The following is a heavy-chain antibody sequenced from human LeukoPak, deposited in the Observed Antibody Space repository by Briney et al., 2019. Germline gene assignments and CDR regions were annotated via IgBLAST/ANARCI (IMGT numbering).Heavy chain of an antibody. J-gene: IGHJ2*01. Sequence: PGGSLRLSCAASGFTFSDYYMSWIRQAPGKGLEWVSGISYGGGRTYYADSVKGRFTISRDTSKNTLYLRMNSLRAEDTAIYYCAKDREYSSSDWYFDLWGRGTPITVSS. V-gene: IGHV3-23*01. CDR2: ISYGGGRT. CDR3: AKDREYSSSDWYFDL. CDR1: GFTFSDYY. D-gene: IGHD6-13*01.